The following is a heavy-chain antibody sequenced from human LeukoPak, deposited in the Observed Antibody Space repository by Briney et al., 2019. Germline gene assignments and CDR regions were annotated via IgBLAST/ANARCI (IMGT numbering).Heavy chain of an antibody. CDR2: ISGSGGST. CDR1: GFTFSSYA. D-gene: IGHD2-15*01. Sequence: GGSLRLSCAASGFTFSSYAMSWVRQAPGKGLEWVSAISGSGGSTYYADSVKGRFTISRDNSKNTLYLQMNSLRAEDTAVYYCAKYQDIVVVVAATPIDYWGQGTLVTVSS. J-gene: IGHJ4*02. CDR3: AKYQDIVVVVAATPIDY. V-gene: IGHV3-23*01.